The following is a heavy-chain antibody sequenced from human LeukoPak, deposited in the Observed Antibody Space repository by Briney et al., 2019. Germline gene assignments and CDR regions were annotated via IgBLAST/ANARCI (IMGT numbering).Heavy chain of an antibody. CDR2: IDPNNGGT. V-gene: IGHV1-2*02. Sequence: ASVKVSCKASGYTFTGNYMHWVRQAPGQGLEWMGWIDPNNGGTNYAQKFQGRVTMTRDTSIGTAYMELYSLRSDDTAVYYCARVLPSDYWGQGTLVTVSS. CDR3: ARVLPSDY. CDR1: GYTFTGNY. J-gene: IGHJ4*02.